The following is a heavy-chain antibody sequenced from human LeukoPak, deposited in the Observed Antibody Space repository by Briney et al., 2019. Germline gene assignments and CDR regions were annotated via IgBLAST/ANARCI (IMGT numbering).Heavy chain of an antibody. CDR3: ARGSKRGASIAPDY. J-gene: IGHJ4*02. Sequence: GASVKVSCKASGYTFTGYYMHWVRQAPGQGLEWMGWINPNSGGTNYAQKFQGRVTMTRDTSISTAYMELSRLRSDDTAVYYCARGSKRGASIAPDYWGQGTLVTVSS. CDR2: INPNSGGT. CDR1: GYTFTGYY. V-gene: IGHV1-2*02. D-gene: IGHD6-6*01.